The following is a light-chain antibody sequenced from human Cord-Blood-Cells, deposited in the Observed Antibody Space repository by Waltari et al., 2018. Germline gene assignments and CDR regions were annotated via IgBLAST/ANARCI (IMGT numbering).Light chain of an antibody. CDR2: DVS. CDR1: SSDVGGYNF. Sequence: HSALPQPASGSGSPGHSLPMPCTGNSSDVGGYNFVSWYQQHPGKAPKLMIYDVSNRPSGVSNRFSGSKSGNTASLTISGLQAEDEADYYCSSYTSSSTVVFGGGTKLTVL. V-gene: IGLV2-14*01. J-gene: IGLJ2*01. CDR3: SSYTSSSTVV.